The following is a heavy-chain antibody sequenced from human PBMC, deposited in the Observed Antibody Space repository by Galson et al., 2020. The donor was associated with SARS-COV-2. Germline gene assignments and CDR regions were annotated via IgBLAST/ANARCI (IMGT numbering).Heavy chain of an antibody. Sequence: GESLKISCKGSGYSFTSYWIGWVRQMPGKGLEWMGIIYPGDSDTRYSPSFQGQVTISADKSISTAYLQWSSLKASDTAMYYCARLPVCGGSCLGSDYYYGMDVWGQGTTVTVSS. V-gene: IGHV5-51*01. J-gene: IGHJ6*02. CDR1: GYSFTSYW. CDR2: IYPGDSDT. D-gene: IGHD2-15*01. CDR3: ARLPVCGGSCLGSDYYYGMDV.